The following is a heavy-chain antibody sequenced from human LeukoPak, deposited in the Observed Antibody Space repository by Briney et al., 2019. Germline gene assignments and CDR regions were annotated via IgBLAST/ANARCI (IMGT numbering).Heavy chain of an antibody. CDR2: INHSGST. V-gene: IGHV4-34*01. J-gene: IGHJ5*02. D-gene: IGHD5-12*01. Sequence: SETLSLTCAVYGGSFSGYYWSWIRQPPGKGLEWIGEINHSGSTNYNPSLKSRVTISVDTSKNQFSLKLSSVTAADTAVYYCARYSGYDSWPSEHWFDPWGQGTLVTVSS. CDR1: GGSFSGYY. CDR3: ARYSGYDSWPSEHWFDP.